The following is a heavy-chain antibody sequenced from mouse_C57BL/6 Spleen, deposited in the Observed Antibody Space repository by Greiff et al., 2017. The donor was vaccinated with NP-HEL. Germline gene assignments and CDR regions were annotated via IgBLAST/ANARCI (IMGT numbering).Heavy chain of an antibody. D-gene: IGHD1-1*01. CDR3: TTEPTTVRGY. V-gene: IGHV14-4*01. CDR1: GFNIKDDY. Sequence: VQLKESGAELVRPGASVKLSCTASGFNIKDDYMHWVKQRPEQGLEWIGWIDPENGDTEYASKFQGKATITADTSSNTAYLQLSSLTSEDTAVYYCTTEPTTVRGYWGQGTTLTVSS. CDR2: IDPENGDT. J-gene: IGHJ2*01.